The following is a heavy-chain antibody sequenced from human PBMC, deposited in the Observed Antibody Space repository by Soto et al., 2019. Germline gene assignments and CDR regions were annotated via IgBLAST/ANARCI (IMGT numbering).Heavy chain of an antibody. CDR3: ARDREDHSGSYYGRYYFDY. V-gene: IGHV1-69*13. Sequence: ASVKVSCKASGGTFSSYAISWVRQAPGQGLEWMGGIIPIFGTANYAQKFQGRVTITADESTSTAYMELSSLRSEDTAVYYCARDREDHSGSYYGRYYFDYWGQGTLVTVSS. J-gene: IGHJ4*02. CDR2: IIPIFGTA. D-gene: IGHD1-26*01. CDR1: GGTFSSYA.